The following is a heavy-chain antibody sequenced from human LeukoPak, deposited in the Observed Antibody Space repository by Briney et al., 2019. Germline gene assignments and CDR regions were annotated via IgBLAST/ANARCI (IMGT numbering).Heavy chain of an antibody. CDR2: ISSSSSYI. CDR3: ARHVVAVGFDY. CDR1: GFTFSSYS. V-gene: IGHV3-21*01. D-gene: IGHD3-22*01. J-gene: IGHJ4*02. Sequence: GGSLRLSCAASGFTFSSYSMNWVRQAPGKGLEWVSSISSSSSYIYYADSLKGRFTISRDNAKNSLYLQMNSLRAEDTAIYYCARHVVAVGFDYWGQGTLVTVSS.